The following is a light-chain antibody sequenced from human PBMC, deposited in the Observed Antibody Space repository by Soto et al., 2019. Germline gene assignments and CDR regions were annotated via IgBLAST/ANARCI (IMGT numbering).Light chain of an antibody. CDR3: QQYGTSPNT. CDR2: GAS. V-gene: IGKV3-20*01. Sequence: EIVLTQSPGTLSLSPGEGATLSCRASQSINSFLAWYQQRRGQAPRLLIHGASNRATGIPDRFSGSGSGTDFTLTISRLEPEDFAVYYCQQYGTSPNTFGQGTKVEIK. CDR1: QSINSF. J-gene: IGKJ2*01.